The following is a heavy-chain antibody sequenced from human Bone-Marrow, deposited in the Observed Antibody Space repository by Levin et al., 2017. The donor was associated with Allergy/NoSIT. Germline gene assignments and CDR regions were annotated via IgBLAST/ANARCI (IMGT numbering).Heavy chain of an antibody. CDR2: IYHSGST. J-gene: IGHJ4*02. CDR1: GGSISSGGYS. D-gene: IGHD1-1*01. V-gene: IGHV4-30-2*01. CDR3: ARDHWNLRYFGF. Sequence: PSETLSLTCSVSGGSISSGGYSWSWIRQPPGKGLEWIGYIYHSGSTYNNPSLEGRVTISVDRSKNQFSLNLTSVTAADTAMYCCARDHWNLRYFGFWGQGTLVTVSS.